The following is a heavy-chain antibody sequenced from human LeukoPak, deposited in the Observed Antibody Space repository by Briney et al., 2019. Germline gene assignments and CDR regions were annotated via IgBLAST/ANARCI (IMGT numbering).Heavy chain of an antibody. Sequence: PGGSLRLSCAASGFTFSSYSMNWVRQAPGKGLEWVANIKQDGSEKYYVDSVKGRFTISRDNAKNSLYLQMNSLRAEDTAVYYCARVQSSRGYSYGYFDYWGQGTLVTVSS. V-gene: IGHV3-7*01. CDR2: IKQDGSEK. CDR1: GFTFSSYS. D-gene: IGHD5-18*01. J-gene: IGHJ4*02. CDR3: ARVQSSRGYSYGYFDY.